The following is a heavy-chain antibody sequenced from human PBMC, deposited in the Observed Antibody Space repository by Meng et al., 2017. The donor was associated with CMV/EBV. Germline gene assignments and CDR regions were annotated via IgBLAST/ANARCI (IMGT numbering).Heavy chain of an antibody. J-gene: IGHJ4*02. Sequence: QAPGKGLEWVSAVSVGGETTYYADSVKGRFTISRDNSKNTVFLQMNSLRAEDTAVYYCARDGGYCTGTTCYLDYWGQGSLVTVSS. CDR2: VSVGGETT. D-gene: IGHD2-2*01. CDR3: ARDGGYCTGTTCYLDY. V-gene: IGHV3-23*01.